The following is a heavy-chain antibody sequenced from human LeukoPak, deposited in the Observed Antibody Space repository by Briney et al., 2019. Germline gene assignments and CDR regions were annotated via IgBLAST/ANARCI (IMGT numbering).Heavy chain of an antibody. CDR2: INWNGGST. Sequence: GGSLRLSCAASGFIFDDYGMSWVRQAPGKGLEWVSGINWNGGSTGYADSVKGRFTISRDNAKHSLYLQMNSLRAEDTAVYYCAKPPTPYYYDSSGYYETEDWGQGTLVTVSS. D-gene: IGHD3-22*01. V-gene: IGHV3-20*04. CDR1: GFIFDDYG. J-gene: IGHJ4*02. CDR3: AKPPTPYYYDSSGYYETED.